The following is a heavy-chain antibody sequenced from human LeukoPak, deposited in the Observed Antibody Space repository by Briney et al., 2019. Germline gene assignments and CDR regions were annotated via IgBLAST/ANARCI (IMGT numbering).Heavy chain of an antibody. CDR3: ARDLMGWDLHYFDY. D-gene: IGHD1-26*01. Sequence: GGSLRLSCAASGFTFSSDWMIWVRQAPGKGLEWVANIKPDEGEKYYVDSVKGRFTVSRDNAKNSLYLQMDSLRAEDTAVYYCARDLMGWDLHYFDYWGQGTLVTVSP. CDR2: IKPDEGEK. J-gene: IGHJ4*02. CDR1: GFTFSSDW. V-gene: IGHV3-7*01.